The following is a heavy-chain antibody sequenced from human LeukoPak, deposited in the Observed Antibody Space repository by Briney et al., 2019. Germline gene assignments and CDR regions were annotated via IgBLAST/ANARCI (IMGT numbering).Heavy chain of an antibody. CDR1: GFTFSSYW. CDR2: INSDGSST. V-gene: IGHV3-74*01. Sequence: PGGSLRLSCAASGFTFSSYWMHWVRQAPGKGLVWVSRINSDGSSTSYADSVKGRFTISRDNSKNTLYLQMNSLRAEDTAVYYCAKDPRVATIEIFDYWGQGTLVTVSS. D-gene: IGHD5-12*01. J-gene: IGHJ4*02. CDR3: AKDPRVATIEIFDY.